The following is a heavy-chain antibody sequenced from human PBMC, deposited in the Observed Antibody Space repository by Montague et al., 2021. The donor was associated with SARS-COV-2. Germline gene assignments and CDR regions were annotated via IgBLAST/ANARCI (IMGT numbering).Heavy chain of an antibody. D-gene: IGHD4-17*01. CDR2: VNSGGST. Sequence: SETLSLTCTVSGASFSGNYWTWLRQSPGKGLEWMGEVNSGGSTNYNPSYKSRVAISVDTSKNQFSLSLRSLTAADTATYFCARSHCGDYFDFWGHGTQVTVSS. CDR1: GASFSGNY. V-gene: IGHV4-34*01. J-gene: IGHJ4*01. CDR3: ARSHCGDYFDF.